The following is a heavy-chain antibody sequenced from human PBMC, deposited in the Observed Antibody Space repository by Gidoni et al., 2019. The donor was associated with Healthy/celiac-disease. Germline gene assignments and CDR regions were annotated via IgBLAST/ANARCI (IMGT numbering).Heavy chain of an antibody. Sequence: QVQLQQWGAGLLKPSETLSLTCAVYGGSFSGYYWSWIRQPPGKGLEWIGEINLSGSTNYNPSLKSRVTISVDTSKNQFSLKLSSVTAADTAVYYCARGWASGAFDIWGQGTMVTVSS. CDR3: ARGWASGAFDI. J-gene: IGHJ3*02. CDR2: INLSGST. CDR1: GGSFSGYY. V-gene: IGHV4-34*01.